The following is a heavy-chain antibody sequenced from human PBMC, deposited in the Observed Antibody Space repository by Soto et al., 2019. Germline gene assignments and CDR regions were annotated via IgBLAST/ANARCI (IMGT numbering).Heavy chain of an antibody. CDR3: ARDDNLDTAMVLYFDL. Sequence: QVQLVESGGGVVQPGRSLRLSCAASGFTFSSYAMHWVRQAPGKGLEWVAVISYDGSNKYYADSVKGRFTISRDNSKNTLYLQMNSLRAEDTAVYDCARDDNLDTAMVLYFDLWGRGTLVTVSS. J-gene: IGHJ2*01. V-gene: IGHV3-30-3*01. CDR1: GFTFSSYA. CDR2: ISYDGSNK. D-gene: IGHD5-18*01.